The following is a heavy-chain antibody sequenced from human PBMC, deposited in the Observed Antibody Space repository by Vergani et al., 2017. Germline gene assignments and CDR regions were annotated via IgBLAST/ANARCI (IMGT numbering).Heavy chain of an antibody. Sequence: ESGPGLFNPSYTLSLTCSVSGYSIGIFFYWAWIRQSPGEGLQWLTSIHNRGKTYHNPSLKSRVSVSLDTSKNRFSLNLTSVTATDTAVYYCARSQGDYWYFDLWGHGSLVTVSS. V-gene: IGHV4-38-2*01. CDR1: GYSIGIFFY. CDR2: IHNRGKT. J-gene: IGHJ2*01. D-gene: IGHD2-21*01. CDR3: ARSQGDYWYFDL.